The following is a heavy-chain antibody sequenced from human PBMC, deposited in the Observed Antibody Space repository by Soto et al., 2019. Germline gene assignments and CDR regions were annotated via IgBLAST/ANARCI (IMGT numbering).Heavy chain of an antibody. V-gene: IGHV1-3*01. Sequence: ASVKVSCKASGYTFTSYAMHWVRQAPGQRLEWMGWINAGNGNTKYSQKFQGRVTITRDTSASTAHMELSSLRSEDTAVYYCARDLSYNYEYGFDPWGQGTLVTVSS. D-gene: IGHD3-16*01. J-gene: IGHJ5*02. CDR2: INAGNGNT. CDR3: ARDLSYNYEYGFDP. CDR1: GYTFTSYA.